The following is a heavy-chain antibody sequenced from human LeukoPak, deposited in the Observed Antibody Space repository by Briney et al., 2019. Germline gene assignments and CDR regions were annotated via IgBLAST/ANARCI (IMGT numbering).Heavy chain of an antibody. CDR1: GFTFSSYS. V-gene: IGHV3-23*01. CDR3: AKPSGSYFHYFDY. Sequence: PGGSLRLSCAASGFTFSSYSMSWVRQAPGKGLEWVSAISGSGGSTYYADSVKGRFTISRDNSKNTLYLQMNSLRAEDTAVYYCAKPSGSYFHYFDYWGQGTLVTVSS. CDR2: ISGSGGST. J-gene: IGHJ4*02. D-gene: IGHD1-26*01.